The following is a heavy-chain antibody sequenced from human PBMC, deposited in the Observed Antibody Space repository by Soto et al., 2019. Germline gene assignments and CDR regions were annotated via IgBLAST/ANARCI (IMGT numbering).Heavy chain of an antibody. CDR3: AKADSNYAGRFSYYYMDV. CDR2: ISGYKDNT. V-gene: IGHV1-18*01. CDR1: GYTFSSYG. D-gene: IGHD4-4*01. J-gene: IGHJ6*03. Sequence: QAQLVQSATEVKEPGASVKVSCKASGYTFSSYGISWVRQAPGQGPEWMGWISGYKDNTYYPQKFQGKVTLTTDTSTSTAYMELRNLRSDDTAVYYCAKADSNYAGRFSYYYMDVWGNGTLVTVSS.